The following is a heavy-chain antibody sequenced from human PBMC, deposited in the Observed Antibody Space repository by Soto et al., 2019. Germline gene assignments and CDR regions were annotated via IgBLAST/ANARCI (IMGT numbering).Heavy chain of an antibody. CDR1: GGSISSYY. CDR2: IYYSGST. Sequence: SEPLSLTCPVSGGSISSYYWSWIRQPPGKGLEWIGYIYYSGSTNYNPSLKSRVTISVDTSKNQFSLKLSSVTAADTAVYYCARRYGYSFDYWGQGTLVTVSS. V-gene: IGHV4-59*08. J-gene: IGHJ4*02. D-gene: IGHD1-1*01. CDR3: ARRYGYSFDY.